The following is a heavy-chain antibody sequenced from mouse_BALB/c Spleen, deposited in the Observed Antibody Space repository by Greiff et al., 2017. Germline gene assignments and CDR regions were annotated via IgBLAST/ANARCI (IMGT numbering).Heavy chain of an antibody. CDR3: ARDTAGYYGSGWYFDV. D-gene: IGHD1-1*01. Sequence: EVKLMESGGGLVQPGGSLRLSCATSGFTFTDYYMSWVRQPPGKALEWLGFIRNKANGYTTEYSASVKGRFTISRDNSQSILYLQMNTLRAEDSATYYCARDTAGYYGSGWYFDVWGAGTTVTVSA. V-gene: IGHV7-3*02. J-gene: IGHJ1*01. CDR1: GFTFTDYY. CDR2: IRNKANGYTT.